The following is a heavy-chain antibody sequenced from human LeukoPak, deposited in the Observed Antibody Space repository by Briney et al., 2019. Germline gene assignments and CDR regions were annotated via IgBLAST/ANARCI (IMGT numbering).Heavy chain of an antibody. J-gene: IGHJ6*02. D-gene: IGHD2-15*01. CDR3: VGYCSGGSCYGYGQYYYYYYGMDV. V-gene: IGHV1-69*04. CDR2: IIPILGIA. CDR1: GGTFSIYA. Sequence: SVKVSCKASGGTFSIYAISWVRQAPGQGLEWMGRIIPILGIANYAQKFQGRVTITADKSASTAYMELSSLRSEDTAVYYCVGYCSGGSCYGYGQYYYYYYGMDVWGQGTTVTVSS.